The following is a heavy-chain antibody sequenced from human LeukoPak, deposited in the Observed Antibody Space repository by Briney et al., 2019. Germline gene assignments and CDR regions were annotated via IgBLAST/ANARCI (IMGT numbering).Heavy chain of an antibody. CDR3: ARDGCSSTSCYPHFEY. Sequence: SETLSLTCTVSGGSISRHYWSWIRQPPGKGLEWIGYIYNSGSTNYNPALKSRVTISVDTYKNQFSLKLSSVTAADTAVYYCARDGCSSTSCYPHFEYWGQGTLVTVSS. D-gene: IGHD2-2*01. V-gene: IGHV4-59*11. CDR2: IYNSGST. J-gene: IGHJ4*02. CDR1: GGSISRHY.